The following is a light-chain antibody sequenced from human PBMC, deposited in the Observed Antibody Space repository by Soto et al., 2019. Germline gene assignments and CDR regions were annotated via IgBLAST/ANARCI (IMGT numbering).Light chain of an antibody. CDR3: QQYGSSPRT. V-gene: IGKV3-20*01. J-gene: IGKJ1*01. Sequence: DIVLTQSPGPLSLSPGERATLSCRASQTVSSSSLAWYQQKPGQAPRLLIFGASTRAAGFPDRFSGSGSGTDFTLTISRLEPEDFAVYYCQQYGSSPRTFGQGTKVDIK. CDR1: QTVSSSS. CDR2: GAS.